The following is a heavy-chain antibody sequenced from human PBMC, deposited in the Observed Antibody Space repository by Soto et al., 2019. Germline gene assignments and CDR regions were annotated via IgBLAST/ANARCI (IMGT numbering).Heavy chain of an antibody. V-gene: IGHV3-48*01. CDR3: ARDLGYYDILIPPSFDS. CDR2: ISSSSSTI. CDR1: GFTFSSYS. Sequence: EVQLVESGGGLVQPGGSLRLSCAASGFTFSSYSMNWVRQAPGKGLEWVSYISSSSSTIYYADSVKGRFTISRDNAKNSLYLQMHSLRAEDTAVYYCARDLGYYDILIPPSFDSWGQGTLVTVSS. J-gene: IGHJ4*02. D-gene: IGHD3-9*01.